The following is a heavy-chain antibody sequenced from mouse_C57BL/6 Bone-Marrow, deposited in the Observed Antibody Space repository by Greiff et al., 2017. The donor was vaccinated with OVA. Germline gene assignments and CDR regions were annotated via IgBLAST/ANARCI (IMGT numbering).Heavy chain of an antibody. J-gene: IGHJ2*01. V-gene: IGHV1-81*01. CDR1: GYTFTSYG. D-gene: IGHD2-5*01. CDR3: ARRRSYYSNFGY. CDR2: IYPRSGNT. Sequence: VQLQQSGAELARPGASVKLSCKASGYTFTSYGISWVKQRTGQGLEWIGEIYPRSGNTYYNEKFKGKATLTADKSSSTAYMELRSLTSEDSAVYFCARRRSYYSNFGYWGQGTTLTVSS.